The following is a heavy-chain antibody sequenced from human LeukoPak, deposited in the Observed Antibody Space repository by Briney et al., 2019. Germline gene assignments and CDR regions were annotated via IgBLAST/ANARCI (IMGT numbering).Heavy chain of an antibody. D-gene: IGHD4-17*01. CDR1: GGPISSSSYY. J-gene: IGHJ5*02. V-gene: IGHV4-39*01. Sequence: SETLSLTCTVSGGPISSSSYYWGWIRQPPGKGLEWIGSIYYGGNTYYNPSLMSRVTISVDTSKNQFSLKLSSVTAADTAVYYCARRPVTSNWFDPWGQGTLVTVSA. CDR3: ARRPVTSNWFDP. CDR2: IYYGGNT.